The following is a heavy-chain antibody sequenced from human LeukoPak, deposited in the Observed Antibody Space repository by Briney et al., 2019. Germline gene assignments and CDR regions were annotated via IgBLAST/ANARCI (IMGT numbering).Heavy chain of an antibody. CDR3: ARQAAALDYYFLHMDV. J-gene: IGHJ6*03. CDR1: GFSFSRHA. CDR2: ISTDGGNE. Sequence: GGSLRLSCAASGFSFSRHAMHWVRQAPGKGLEWVAAISTDGGNEYYVESVKGRFSISRDTSKNTVLLKMNSLRVDDMGMYYCARQAAALDYYFLHMDVWGRGTTVIVS. D-gene: IGHD3-10*01. V-gene: IGHV3-33*05.